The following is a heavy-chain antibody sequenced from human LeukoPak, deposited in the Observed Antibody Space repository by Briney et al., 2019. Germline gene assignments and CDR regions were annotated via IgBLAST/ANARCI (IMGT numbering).Heavy chain of an antibody. J-gene: IGHJ3*02. CDR1: GFTFGDYA. Sequence: GGSLRLSCTASGFTFGDYAMNWVRQAPGKGLEWVGFIRSKAYGGTTEYAASMEGRFTISRDDSKSIAYLQMNSLKTEDTAVYYCTRGLYFDYLWGSYRHNPDAVDIWGQGTMVTVSS. V-gene: IGHV3-49*04. D-gene: IGHD3-16*02. CDR2: IRSKAYGGTT. CDR3: TRGLYFDYLWGSYRHNPDAVDI.